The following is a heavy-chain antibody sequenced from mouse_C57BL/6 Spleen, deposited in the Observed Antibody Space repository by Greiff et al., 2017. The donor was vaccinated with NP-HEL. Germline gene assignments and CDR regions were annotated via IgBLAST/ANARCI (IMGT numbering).Heavy chain of an antibody. CDR2: IYPGDGDT. V-gene: IGHV1-82*01. CDR1: GYAFSSSW. J-gene: IGHJ4*01. CDR3: ARSGDGYYVTMDY. Sequence: VQLQQSGPELVKPGASVKISCKASGYAFSSSWMNWVKQRPGKGLEWIGRIYPGDGDTNYNGKFKGKATLTADKSSSTAYMQLSSLTSEDSAVYFCARSGDGYYVTMDYWGQGTSVTVSS. D-gene: IGHD2-3*01.